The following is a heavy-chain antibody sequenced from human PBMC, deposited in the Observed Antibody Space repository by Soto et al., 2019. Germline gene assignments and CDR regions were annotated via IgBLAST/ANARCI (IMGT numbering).Heavy chain of an antibody. CDR3: ARAKFAITIFGVVSRVNWFDP. J-gene: IGHJ5*02. V-gene: IGHV1-69*13. Sequence: SVKVSCKASGGTFSSYAISWVRQAPGQGLEWMGGIIPIFGTENYAQKCQGRVTITADESTSTAYMELSSLRSEDTAVYYCARAKFAITIFGVVSRVNWFDPWGQGTLVTVSS. D-gene: IGHD3-3*01. CDR1: GGTFSSYA. CDR2: IIPIFGTE.